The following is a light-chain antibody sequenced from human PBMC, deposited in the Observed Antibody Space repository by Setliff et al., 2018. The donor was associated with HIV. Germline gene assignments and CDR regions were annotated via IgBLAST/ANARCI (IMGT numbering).Light chain of an antibody. V-gene: IGKV3-11*01. CDR1: QTVNSY. Sequence: EIVLTQSPATLSSSPGERATLSCRASQTVNSYLAWYQHKPGQAPRLLIYDASNRATGIPTRFSGSGSGTDFTLTISSLEPEDFAVYYCQQRNDWPTFGQGTRLEIK. J-gene: IGKJ5*01. CDR3: QQRNDWPT. CDR2: DAS.